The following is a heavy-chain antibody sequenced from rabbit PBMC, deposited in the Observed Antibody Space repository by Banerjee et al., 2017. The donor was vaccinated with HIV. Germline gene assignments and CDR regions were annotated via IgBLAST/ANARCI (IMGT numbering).Heavy chain of an antibody. CDR1: GFSFSSGYD. V-gene: IGHV1S45*01. CDR2: IYTGSGYT. D-gene: IGHD7-1*01. CDR3: ARAGATYPDDTYYNL. J-gene: IGHJ4*01. Sequence: QEQLVESGGGLVQPEGSLTLTCKASGFSFSSGYDMCWVRQAPGKGLEWIACIYTGSGYTYYANWAKGRFTISKTSSTTVTLQMTSLTAADTATYFCARAGATYPDDTYYNLWGPGTLVTVS.